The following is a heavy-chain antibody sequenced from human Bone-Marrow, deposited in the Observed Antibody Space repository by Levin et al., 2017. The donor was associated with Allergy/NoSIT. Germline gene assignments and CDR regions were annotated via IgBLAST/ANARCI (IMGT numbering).Heavy chain of an antibody. CDR2: IIPLFGTS. V-gene: IGHV1-69*06. J-gene: IGHJ4*02. Sequence: GGSLRLSCKASGGTFDIYAINWVRQAPGQGLEWMGVIIPLFGTSNYAQRFHGRVTITADKSTSTAYMELSSLTSDDTAVYYCARELGRYPYFGFWGQGTLVTVSS. D-gene: IGHD7-27*01. CDR3: ARELGRYPYFGF. CDR1: GGTFDIYA.